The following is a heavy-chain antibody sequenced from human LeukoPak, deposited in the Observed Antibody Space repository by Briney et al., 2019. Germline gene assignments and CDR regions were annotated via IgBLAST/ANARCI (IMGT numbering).Heavy chain of an antibody. CDR3: ARETSFRYYDIWSGWDY. CDR2: TFYRSKWYN. V-gene: IGHV6-1*01. D-gene: IGHD3-3*01. J-gene: IGHJ4*02. CDR1: GDSVSSNSAA. Sequence: QTLSLTCAISGDSVSSNSAAWNWVRQSPSRGLEWLGRTFYRSKWYNDYAVSVKSRITINPDTSKNQVSLQLNSVTPEDTAVYYCARETSFRYYDIWSGWDYWGQGTLVTVSS.